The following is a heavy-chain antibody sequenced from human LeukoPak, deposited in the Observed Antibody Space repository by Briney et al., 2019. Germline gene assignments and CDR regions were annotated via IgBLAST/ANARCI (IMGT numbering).Heavy chain of an antibody. CDR3: ARTYYDFWSGPSDYYYMDV. Sequence: SETLSLTCAVYGGSFSGYYWSWIRQPPGKGLEWIGEINHSGSTNYNPSLKSRVTISVDTSKNQFSLKLSSVTAADTAVYYCARTYYDFWSGPSDYYYMDVWGKGTTVTVSS. CDR1: GGSFSGYY. D-gene: IGHD3-3*01. CDR2: INHSGST. V-gene: IGHV4-34*01. J-gene: IGHJ6*03.